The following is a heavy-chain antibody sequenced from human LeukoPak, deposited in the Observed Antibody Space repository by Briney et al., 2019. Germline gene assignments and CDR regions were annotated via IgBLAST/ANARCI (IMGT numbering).Heavy chain of an antibody. CDR1: GFAFSSYW. CDR2: INSDGTST. CDR3: ATAQRYTSFSSDFDY. J-gene: IGHJ4*02. V-gene: IGHV3-74*03. D-gene: IGHD2/OR15-2a*01. Sequence: GGSLRLSCAASGFAFSSYWMHWFRQVPGKGLVWVSRINSDGTSTMFADSVKGRFTISRDNAKNTLYLKMNSLGDDDTAVYYCATAQRYTSFSSDFDYWGQGTLVTVSS.